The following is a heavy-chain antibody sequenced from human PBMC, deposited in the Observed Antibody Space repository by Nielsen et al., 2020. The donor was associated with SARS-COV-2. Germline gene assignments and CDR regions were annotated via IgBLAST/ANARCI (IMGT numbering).Heavy chain of an antibody. CDR2: IYYSGNT. CDR3: ARHLSITIFGVVISPAWSDP. CDR1: GGSITTYY. D-gene: IGHD3-3*01. Sequence: SETLSLTCAVSGGSITTYYWHWIRQSPGKGLEWIGYIYYSGNTNYNPSLKSRVTISVDTSKNQFSLKLSSVTAADTAVYYCARHLSITIFGVVISPAWSDPWGQGTLVTVSS. J-gene: IGHJ5*02. V-gene: IGHV4-59*13.